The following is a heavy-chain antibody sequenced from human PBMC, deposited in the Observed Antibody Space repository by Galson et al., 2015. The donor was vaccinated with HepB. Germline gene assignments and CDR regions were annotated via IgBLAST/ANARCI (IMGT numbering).Heavy chain of an antibody. J-gene: IGHJ6*02. CDR1: GFTFSSNN. V-gene: IGHV3-33*08. CDR3: ARDKDDAMDV. D-gene: IGHD2-15*01. Sequence: SLRLSCAASGFTFSSNNMHWVRQAPGTGLEWVAVIWLDGSNRYHADSVKGRFTISRDNSKNTLFLQMSSLRVEDTAVYYCARDKDDAMDVWGQGTTVTVSS. CDR2: IWLDGSNR.